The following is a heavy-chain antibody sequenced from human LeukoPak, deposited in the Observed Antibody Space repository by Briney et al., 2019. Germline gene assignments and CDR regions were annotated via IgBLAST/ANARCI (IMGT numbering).Heavy chain of an antibody. V-gene: IGHV3-23*01. D-gene: IGHD3-3*01. CDR2: INGTAINT. Sequence: GGSLRLSCAASGFTIMNSAMNWVRQAPGKGLEWVSAINGTAINTDYADSVKGRFTISRDYSKNTLYLQMNSLRAEDTAVYYCARTYYDFWSGHNAFDIWGQGTMVTVSS. CDR1: GFTIMNSA. CDR3: ARTYYDFWSGHNAFDI. J-gene: IGHJ3*02.